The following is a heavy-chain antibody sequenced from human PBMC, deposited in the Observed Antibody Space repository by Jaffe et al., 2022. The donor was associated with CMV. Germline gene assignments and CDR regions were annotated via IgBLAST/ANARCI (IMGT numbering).Heavy chain of an antibody. D-gene: IGHD3-3*01. CDR2: IRSRSYGKTT. J-gene: IGHJ4*02. CDR3: TRDLGYYAPLPTLDY. V-gene: IGHV3-49*04. CDR1: GFTFGDYA. Sequence: EVQLVESGGGLVQPGRSLRLSCRGSGFTFGDYAMSWVRQAPGKGLEWVGFIRSRSYGKTTEYAASVKGRFTVSRDDSGSIAYLQMNSLKTEDTGVYYCTRDLGYYAPLPTLDYWGQGTLVTVSS.